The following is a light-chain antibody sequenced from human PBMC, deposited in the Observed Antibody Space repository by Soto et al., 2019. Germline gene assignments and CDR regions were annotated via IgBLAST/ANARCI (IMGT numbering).Light chain of an antibody. Sequence: QSVLTQPASVSGSPGQSITISCAGTSRDVGDYNYVSWYQQHPGKAPKLMIYEVSDRPSGVSSRCSGSKSGNTASLTISGRQAEDEADYYCSSYTTSAPLVFGTGTKLTVL. CDR2: EVS. V-gene: IGLV2-14*01. CDR3: SSYTTSAPLV. CDR1: SRDVGDYNY. J-gene: IGLJ1*01.